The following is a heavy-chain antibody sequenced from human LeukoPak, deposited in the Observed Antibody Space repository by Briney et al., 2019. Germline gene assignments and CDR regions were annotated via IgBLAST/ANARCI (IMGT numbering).Heavy chain of an antibody. Sequence: ASVKVSCKASGGTFSSYAISWVRQAPGQGLEWMGWVNPNSGDTDYAQKFQDRVIMTRDTSINTAYIELSSLRSDDTAVYYCARNSRVASTSGLNYWGQGTLVTVSS. CDR1: GGTFSSYA. D-gene: IGHD4-23*01. V-gene: IGHV1-2*02. CDR3: ARNSRVASTSGLNY. J-gene: IGHJ4*02. CDR2: VNPNSGDT.